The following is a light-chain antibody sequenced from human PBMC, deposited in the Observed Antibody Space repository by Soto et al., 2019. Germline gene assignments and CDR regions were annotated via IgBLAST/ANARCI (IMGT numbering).Light chain of an antibody. CDR2: EVT. CDR3: CSYAGRSTLV. J-gene: IGLJ2*01. V-gene: IGLV2-23*02. Sequence: QSVLTQPASVSGSPGQSITISCTGTSSDVGNYNLVSWYQQHPGKAPKLMIYEVTKRPSGVSNRFSGSKSGNTASLTISGLQAEDEADYSCCSYAGRSTLVFGGGTQLTVL. CDR1: SSDVGNYNL.